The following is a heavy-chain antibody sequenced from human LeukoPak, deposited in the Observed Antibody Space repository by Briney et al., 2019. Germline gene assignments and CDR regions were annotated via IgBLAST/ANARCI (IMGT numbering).Heavy chain of an antibody. CDR1: GGPVSRYY. Sequence: SETLSLTCVVYGGPVSRYYWSWVRQRQGKSLEWIGEIKHDGDTNVNPSLKSRVTMSRDTSKNQFSLKLDSVTAADSAMYYCAIPSIAPYWGQGVLVTVSS. CDR2: IKHDGDT. J-gene: IGHJ4*02. D-gene: IGHD6-6*01. V-gene: IGHV4-34*01. CDR3: AIPSIAPY.